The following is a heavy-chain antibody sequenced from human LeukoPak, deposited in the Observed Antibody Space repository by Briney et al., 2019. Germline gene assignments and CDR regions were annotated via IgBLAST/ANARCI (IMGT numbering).Heavy chain of an antibody. V-gene: IGHV3-48*02. CDR3: AREGYYNMDV. CDR1: GFTFSSYS. CDR2: ISSGSGSI. Sequence: GGSLRLSCAASGFTFSSYSMNWVRQAPGKGLEWVSHISSGSGSISYADSVKGRFTISRDNAKNSLYLQMNSLRDEDTAVYYCAREGYYNMDVWGQGTTVTVSS. J-gene: IGHJ6*02.